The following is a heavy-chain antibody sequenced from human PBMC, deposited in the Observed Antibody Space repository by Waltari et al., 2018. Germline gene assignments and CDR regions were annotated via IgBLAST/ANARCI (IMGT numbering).Heavy chain of an antibody. Sequence: QVQLQESGPGLVKPSETLSLTCAVSGSSISSGYYWGWIRQPPGKGLEWIGSIYHSGSTYYNPSLKSRVTISVDTSKNQFSLKLSSVTAADTAVYYCARQGMGGAFDIWGQGTMVTVSS. V-gene: IGHV4-38-2*01. D-gene: IGHD1-26*01. CDR2: IYHSGST. CDR3: ARQGMGGAFDI. CDR1: GSSISSGYY. J-gene: IGHJ3*02.